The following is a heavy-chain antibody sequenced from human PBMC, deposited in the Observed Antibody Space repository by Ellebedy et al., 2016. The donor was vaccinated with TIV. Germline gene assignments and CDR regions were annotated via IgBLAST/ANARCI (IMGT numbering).Heavy chain of an antibody. J-gene: IGHJ6*02. Sequence: PGGSLRLSFAASGFTFSSYAMSWVRQAPGKGLDWVSAISGSGGSTYYADSVKGRFTITRDNSKNTLYLKMNSLRAEDTAVYYCARDGARDSSSWYINYYYYYGMDVWGQGTTVTVSS. V-gene: IGHV3-23*01. CDR1: GFTFSSYA. D-gene: IGHD6-13*01. CDR3: ARDGARDSSSWYINYYYYYGMDV. CDR2: ISGSGGST.